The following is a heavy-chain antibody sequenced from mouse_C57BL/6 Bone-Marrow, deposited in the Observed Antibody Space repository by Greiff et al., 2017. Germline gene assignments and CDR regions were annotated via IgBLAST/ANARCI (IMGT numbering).Heavy chain of an antibody. CDR2: IWSDGST. Sequence: VQLVESGPGLVAPSQSLSITCTVSGFSLTSYGVHWVRQPPGKGLEWLVVIWSDGSTTYNSALKSRLSISKDNSKSQVFLKMNSLQTDDTAMYYCARHPIYYYGSTSYAMDYWGQGTSVTVSS. D-gene: IGHD1-1*01. J-gene: IGHJ4*01. CDR1: GFSLTSYG. V-gene: IGHV2-6-1*01. CDR3: ARHPIYYYGSTSYAMDY.